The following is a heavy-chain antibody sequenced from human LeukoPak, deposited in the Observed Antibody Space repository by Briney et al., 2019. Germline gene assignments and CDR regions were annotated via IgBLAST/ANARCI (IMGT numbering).Heavy chain of an antibody. CDR2: ISGSGGST. CDR1: GFTFSSYG. CDR3: AKGHIAAAGTLDYFDY. Sequence: GGSLRLSCAASGFTFSSYGMSWVRQAPGKGLEWVSAISGSGGSTYYADSVKGRFTISRDNSKNTLYLQMNSLRAEDTAVYYCAKGHIAAAGTLDYFDYWGQGTLVTVSS. J-gene: IGHJ4*02. V-gene: IGHV3-23*01. D-gene: IGHD6-13*01.